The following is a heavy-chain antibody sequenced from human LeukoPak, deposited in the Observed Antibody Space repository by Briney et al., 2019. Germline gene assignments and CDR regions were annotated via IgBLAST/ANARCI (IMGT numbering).Heavy chain of an antibody. CDR1: GGSISSYY. CDR2: IYYTGST. V-gene: IGHV4-59*01. Sequence: SETLSLTCTVSGGSISSYYWSWIRQPPGKGLEWIGYIYYTGSTNYNSSLKSRVSISVDTSKDHFSLNLSSVTAADTAVYYCVRSGPYWNYYGMDVWGQGTTVTVSS. J-gene: IGHJ6*02. D-gene: IGHD2-8*02. CDR3: VRSGPYWNYYGMDV.